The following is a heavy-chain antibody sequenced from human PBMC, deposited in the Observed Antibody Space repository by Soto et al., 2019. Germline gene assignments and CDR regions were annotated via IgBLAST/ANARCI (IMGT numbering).Heavy chain of an antibody. CDR2: IYYSGST. V-gene: IGHV4-31*03. D-gene: IGHD3-22*01. Sequence: QVQLQESGPGLVKPSQTLSLTCTVSGGSISSGGYYWSWIRQHPGKGLEWIGYIYYSGSTYYNPSLKSRVTISVDTSKNQFSLKLSSVTAADTAVYYCARVDSSGYYYWYFDLWGRGTLVTVSS. J-gene: IGHJ2*01. CDR1: GGSISSGGYY. CDR3: ARVDSSGYYYWYFDL.